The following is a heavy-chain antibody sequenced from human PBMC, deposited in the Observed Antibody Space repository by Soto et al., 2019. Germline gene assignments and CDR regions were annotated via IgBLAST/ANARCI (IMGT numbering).Heavy chain of an antibody. CDR1: GFTFSSYA. D-gene: IGHD2-15*01. J-gene: IGHJ3*02. Sequence: PGGSLRLSCAASGFTFSSYAMSWVRQAPGKGLEWVSAISGSGGSTYYADSVKGRFTISRDNSKNTLYLQMNSLRAEDTAVYYCAKDMGRYCSGGSCYSEAFDIWGQGTMVTVSS. CDR3: AKDMGRYCSGGSCYSEAFDI. CDR2: ISGSGGST. V-gene: IGHV3-23*01.